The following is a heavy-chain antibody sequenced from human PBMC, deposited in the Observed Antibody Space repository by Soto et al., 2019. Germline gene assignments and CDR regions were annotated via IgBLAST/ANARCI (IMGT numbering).Heavy chain of an antibody. CDR3: AREALAVLDV. CDR2: ISSSSSYI. V-gene: IGHV3-21*02. Sequence: EVQVVESGGGLVKPGGSLRLSCAASGFTFSSYSMNWVRQAPGKGLEWVSSISSSSSYIYYADSVKGRFTISRDNAKNSLYLQMNSLRAGDTAVYYCAREALAVLDVWGQGTTVTVSS. D-gene: IGHD3-16*02. J-gene: IGHJ6*01. CDR1: GFTFSSYS.